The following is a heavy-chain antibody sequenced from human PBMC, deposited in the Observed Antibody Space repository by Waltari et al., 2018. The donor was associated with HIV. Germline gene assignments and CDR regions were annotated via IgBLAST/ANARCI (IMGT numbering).Heavy chain of an antibody. CDR3: ARAEERGCYGGSCYDKWFDS. J-gene: IGHJ5*01. CDR1: GGTFRSSP. V-gene: IGHV1-69*04. Sequence: QVQLVQSGTEVKKPGSSVKVSCRASGGTFRSSPITWVRRATGQGLGWMGRIMPMLDIANYAQNFQGRVTITADKSTSTAYMELSSLRSEDTAVYYCARAEERGCYGGSCYDKWFDSWGQGTLVTVSS. CDR2: IMPMLDIA. D-gene: IGHD2-15*01.